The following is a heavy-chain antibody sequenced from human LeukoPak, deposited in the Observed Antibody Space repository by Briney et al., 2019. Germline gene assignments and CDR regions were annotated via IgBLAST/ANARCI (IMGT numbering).Heavy chain of an antibody. CDR3: ARGSIFRT. J-gene: IGHJ5*02. CDR1: GFSVRNNY. CDR2: INHRGST. V-gene: IGHV4-34*01. Sequence: GSLRLSCVVSGFSVRNNYVSWIRQSPGKGLEWIGEINHRGSTNYNPSLKSRVTISVDTSKNQFSLKLSSVTAADTAVYYCARGSIFRTWGQGTLVTVSS. D-gene: IGHD3-9*01.